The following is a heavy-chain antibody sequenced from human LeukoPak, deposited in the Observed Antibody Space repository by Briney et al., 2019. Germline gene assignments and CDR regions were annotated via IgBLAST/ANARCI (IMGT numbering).Heavy chain of an antibody. Sequence: GGSLRLSCAASGFTFSSYAMSWVRQAPGKGLEWVSAISGSGGSTYYADSVKGRFTISRDNSKNSLYLQMNSLRAEDTAVYYCARDSGGYYFDYWGQGTLVTVSS. V-gene: IGHV3-23*01. CDR2: ISGSGGST. D-gene: IGHD3-16*01. CDR3: ARDSGGYYFDY. CDR1: GFTFSSYA. J-gene: IGHJ4*02.